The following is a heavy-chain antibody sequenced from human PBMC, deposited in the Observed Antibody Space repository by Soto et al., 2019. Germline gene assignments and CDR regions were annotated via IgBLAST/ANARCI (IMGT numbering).Heavy chain of an antibody. CDR1: GFTFSSYS. CDR3: AREEVILNGFDP. CDR2: ISSSSSTI. D-gene: IGHD2-21*01. Sequence: EVQLVESGGGLVQPGGSLRLSCAASGFTFSSYSMNWVRQAPGKGLEWVSYISSSSSTIYYADSVKGRFTISRDNAKNSLYLQIISPRAAGTAVCYSAREEVILNGFDPRGQGTLVSFS. J-gene: IGHJ5*02. V-gene: IGHV3-48*01.